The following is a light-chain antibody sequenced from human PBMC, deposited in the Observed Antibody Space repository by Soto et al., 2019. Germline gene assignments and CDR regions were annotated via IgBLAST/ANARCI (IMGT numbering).Light chain of an antibody. Sequence: EVELTQSPATLSLSPGETATLSCRASQTIDKFLAWYQQKPGQAPRLLIYGASTRATGIPARFSGSGSGTEFTLTISSLQSEDFAVYYCQQYNNWPPLTFGGGTKVDIK. CDR1: QTIDKF. J-gene: IGKJ4*01. CDR2: GAS. V-gene: IGKV3-15*01. CDR3: QQYNNWPPLT.